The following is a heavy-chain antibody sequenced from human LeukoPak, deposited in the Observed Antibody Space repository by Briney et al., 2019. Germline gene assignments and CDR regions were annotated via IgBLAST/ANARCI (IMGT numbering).Heavy chain of an antibody. CDR1: GFTFDDYA. V-gene: IGHV3-9*01. J-gene: IGHJ4*02. CDR2: ISWNSGSI. Sequence: GGSLGLSCAASGFTFDDYAMHWVRQAPGKGLEWVSGISWNSGSIGYADSVKGRFTISRDNAKNSLYLQMNSLRAEDTALYYCAKDHYYGSGSYYKGAFDYWGQGTLVTVSP. CDR3: AKDHYYGSGSYYKGAFDY. D-gene: IGHD3-10*01.